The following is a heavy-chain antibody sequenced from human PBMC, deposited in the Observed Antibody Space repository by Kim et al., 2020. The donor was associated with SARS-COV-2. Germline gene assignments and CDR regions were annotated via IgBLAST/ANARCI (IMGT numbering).Heavy chain of an antibody. CDR2: ISSSSSTI. V-gene: IGHV3-48*04. Sequence: GGSLRLSCAASGFTFSSYSMNWVRQAPGKGLEWVSYISSSSSTIYYADSVKGRFTISRDNAKNSLYLQMNSLRAEDTAVYYCARGGGLPNSMIVVQEGYYYYGMDVWGQGTTVTVSS. CDR3: ARGGGLPNSMIVVQEGYYYYGMDV. CDR1: GFTFSSYS. J-gene: IGHJ6*02. D-gene: IGHD3-22*01.